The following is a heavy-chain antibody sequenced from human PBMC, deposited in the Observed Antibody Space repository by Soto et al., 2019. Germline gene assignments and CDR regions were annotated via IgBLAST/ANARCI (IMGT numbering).Heavy chain of an antibody. J-gene: IGHJ4*02. V-gene: IGHV1-18*01. CDR2: ISANTGNT. CDR1: DYTFSGYG. CDR3: ASLTATRDFDY. D-gene: IGHD3-10*01. Sequence: GASVKVSCKTSDYTFSGYGVSWVRQAPGQGLEWMGWISANTGNTEYSQRLQGRVSMTTDTSMTTLYMELRSLKFDDTAVYYCASLTATRDFDYWGQGTLVTVSS.